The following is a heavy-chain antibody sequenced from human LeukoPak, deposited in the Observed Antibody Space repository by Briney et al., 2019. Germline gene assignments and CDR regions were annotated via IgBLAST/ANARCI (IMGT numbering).Heavy chain of an antibody. CDR1: RFTFSSYA. D-gene: IGHD2-15*01. J-gene: IGHJ4*02. V-gene: IGHV3-23*01. Sequence: GGSLRLSCAASRFTFSSYAMSWVRRAPGKGLEWVSAISGSGDNTFYADSVKGRFTISRDNSKNTLDLQMSSLRADDTAVYYCAKGGDSTSTRPDYWGQGTLVTVSS. CDR2: ISGSGDNT. CDR3: AKGGDSTSTRPDY.